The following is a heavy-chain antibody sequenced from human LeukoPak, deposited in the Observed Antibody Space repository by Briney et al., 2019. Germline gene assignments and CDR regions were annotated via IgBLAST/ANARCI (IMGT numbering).Heavy chain of an antibody. J-gene: IGHJ3*02. D-gene: IGHD1-26*01. CDR1: GFTFSGSA. Sequence: GGSLRLSCAASGFTFSGSAMHWVRQASGKGLEWVGRIRSKTNSYATSYAASVKGRFALSRDDSKNTAYLQMNSLRAEDTAVYYCARGGSYLSAFDIWGQGTMVTVSS. CDR3: ARGGSYLSAFDI. V-gene: IGHV3-73*01. CDR2: IRSKTNSYAT.